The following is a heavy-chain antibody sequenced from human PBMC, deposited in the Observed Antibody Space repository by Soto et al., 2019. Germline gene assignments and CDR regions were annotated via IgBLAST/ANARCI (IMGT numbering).Heavy chain of an antibody. J-gene: IGHJ4*02. CDR2: IYWDDDK. Sequence: QITLKESGPTLVKPTQTLTLTCTFSGFSLTTAGMGVGWIRQPPGKALEWLAIIYWDDDKRYSPSLKSRLTIPQDTSKNQVVLTMSSMDPVDTGTYYCAQYLYYNSLSFDHWGQGTLVTVSS. CDR3: AQYLYYNSLSFDH. D-gene: IGHD1-1*01. CDR1: GFSLTTAGMG. V-gene: IGHV2-5*02.